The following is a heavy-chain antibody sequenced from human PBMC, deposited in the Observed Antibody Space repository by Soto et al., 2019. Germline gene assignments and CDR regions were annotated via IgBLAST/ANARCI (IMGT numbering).Heavy chain of an antibody. Sequence: GGSLRLSCAASGFTFSSYWMSWVRQAPGKGLEWVANIKQDGSEKYYVDSVRGRFTISRDNAKNSLYLQMNSLRGEDTAVYYCARDYSSRWYPFDYWGQGTLVTVSS. J-gene: IGHJ4*02. CDR2: IKQDGSEK. CDR1: GFTFSSYW. CDR3: ARDYSSRWYPFDY. V-gene: IGHV3-7*01. D-gene: IGHD4-4*01.